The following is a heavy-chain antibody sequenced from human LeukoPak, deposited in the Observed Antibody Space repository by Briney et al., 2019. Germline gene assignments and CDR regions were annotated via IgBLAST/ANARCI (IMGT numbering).Heavy chain of an antibody. J-gene: IGHJ4*02. CDR1: GFTFSSYA. CDR2: IGGSGSTT. V-gene: IGHV3-23*01. Sequence: GGSLRLSCAASGFTFSSYAMSWVRQAPGKGLEWVSAIGGSGSTTYYADSVKGRFTISRDNSKNTVLLQMNSLRAEDTAVYYCARVSGGSGSYGDFDYWGQGTLVTVSS. D-gene: IGHD3-10*01. CDR3: ARVSGGSGSYGDFDY.